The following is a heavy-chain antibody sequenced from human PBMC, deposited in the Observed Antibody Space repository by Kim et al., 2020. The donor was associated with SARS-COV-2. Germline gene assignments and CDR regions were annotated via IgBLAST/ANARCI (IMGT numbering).Heavy chain of an antibody. CDR3: TKNYDPLYYYGMDV. CDR2: IKSKTDGGTT. J-gene: IGHJ6*02. CDR1: GFTFSNAW. Sequence: GGSLRLSCAASGFTFSNAWMSWVRQAPGKGLEWVGRIKSKTDGGTTDYAAPVKGRFTISRDDSKNTLYLQMNSLKTEDTAVYYCTKNYDPLYYYGMDVWGQGTTVTVSS. D-gene: IGHD3-22*01. V-gene: IGHV3-15*01.